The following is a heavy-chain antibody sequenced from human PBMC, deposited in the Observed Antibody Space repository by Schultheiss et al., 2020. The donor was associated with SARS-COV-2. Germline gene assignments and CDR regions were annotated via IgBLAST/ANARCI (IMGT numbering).Heavy chain of an antibody. Sequence: GGSLRLSCAASGFTFSSAAMSWVRQAPGKGLEWVSTISHSGGSTYSADSVKGRFTISRDNSKNTLYLQMNSLRAEDTAVYYCAKSEFEYRSSIGYWGQGTLVTVSS. CDR2: ISHSGGST. J-gene: IGHJ4*02. D-gene: IGHD6-6*01. CDR3: AKSEFEYRSSIGY. CDR1: GFTFSSAA. V-gene: IGHV3-23*01.